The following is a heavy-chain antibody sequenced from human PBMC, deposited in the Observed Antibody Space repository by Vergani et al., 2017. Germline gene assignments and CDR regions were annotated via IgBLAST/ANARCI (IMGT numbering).Heavy chain of an antibody. D-gene: IGHD3-22*01. CDR2: ISGTGDST. CDR1: GFTSSSYA. Sequence: EVQLLESGGGLVQPGGSLRLSCAASGFTSSSYAMSWVRTAPGKGLEWVSIISGTGDSTYYADSVKGRFTISRDNSRNTLYLQMNSLRAEDTALYYCAKGSVIVVWGQGTLVTVSS. J-gene: IGHJ4*02. CDR3: AKGSVIVV. V-gene: IGHV3-23*01.